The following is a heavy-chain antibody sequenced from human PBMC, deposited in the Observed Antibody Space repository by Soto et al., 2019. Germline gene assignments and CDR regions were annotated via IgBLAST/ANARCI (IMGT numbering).Heavy chain of an antibody. CDR1: GFTFSNAW. CDR2: IKSKTDGGTT. J-gene: IGHJ6*02. CDR3: TTGNYILTGYFYYYYYYGMDV. D-gene: IGHD3-9*01. Sequence: GGSLRLSCAASGFTFSNAWMNWVRQAPGKGLEWVGRIKSKTDGGTTDYAAPVKGRFTISRDDSKNTLYLQMNSLKTEDTAVYYCTTGNYILTGYFYYYYYYGMDVWGQGTTVTVSS. V-gene: IGHV3-15*07.